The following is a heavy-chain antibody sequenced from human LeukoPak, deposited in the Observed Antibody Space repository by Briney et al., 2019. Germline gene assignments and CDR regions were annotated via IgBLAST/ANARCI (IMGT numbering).Heavy chain of an antibody. Sequence: SETLSLTCAVYGGSFSGYYWSWIRQPPGKGLEWIGEINHSGSTNYNPSLKSRVTISVDTSKNQFSLNLNFVTAADTALYYCARGDGSGSGRWFDPWGQGTLITVSS. CDR1: GGSFSGYY. V-gene: IGHV4-34*01. D-gene: IGHD3-10*01. CDR2: INHSGST. CDR3: ARGDGSGSGRWFDP. J-gene: IGHJ5*02.